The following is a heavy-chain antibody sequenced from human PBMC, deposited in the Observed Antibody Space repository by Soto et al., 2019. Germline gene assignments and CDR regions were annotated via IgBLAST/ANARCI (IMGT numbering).Heavy chain of an antibody. J-gene: IGHJ5*02. CDR3: ARVGEYCSSASCYTAHT. CDR2: IYYGGST. Sequence: LSLTCTVSGGSISSGDYYWSWIRQPPGKGLEWIGYIYYGGSTYYNPSLKSRVTISVDTSKNQFSLKLSSVTAADTAVYYCARVGEYCSSASCYTAHTWGQGTLVTVSS. V-gene: IGHV4-30-4*01. D-gene: IGHD2-2*02. CDR1: GGSISSGDYY.